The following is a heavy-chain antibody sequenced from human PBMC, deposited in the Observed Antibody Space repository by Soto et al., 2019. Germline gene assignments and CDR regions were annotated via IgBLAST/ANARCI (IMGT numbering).Heavy chain of an antibody. CDR3: ARVYDSSGPYGMDV. CDR2: IYPGDSDT. CDR1: GYSFTSYW. V-gene: IGHV5-51*01. Sequence: VESLKISGNGSGYSFTSYWIGWGRQMRWKGLEWMGIIYPGDSDTRYSPSFQGQVTISADKSISTAYLQWSSLKASDTAMYYCARVYDSSGPYGMDVWGQGTTVTVSS. D-gene: IGHD3-22*01. J-gene: IGHJ6*02.